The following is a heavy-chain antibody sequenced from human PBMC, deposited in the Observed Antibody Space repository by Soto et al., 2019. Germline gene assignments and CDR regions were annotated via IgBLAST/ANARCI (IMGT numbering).Heavy chain of an antibody. D-gene: IGHD5-12*01. V-gene: IGHV3-23*01. CDR3: AKGRDIVATVGGWFDP. Sequence: EVQLLESGGGLVQPGGTLRLSCAASGFTFSSYAMSWVRQAPGKGLEWVSAISGSGGSTYYADSVKGRFTISRDNSKNTLYLQMNSLRAEHTAVYYCAKGRDIVATVGGWFDPWGQGTLVTVSS. J-gene: IGHJ5*02. CDR1: GFTFSSYA. CDR2: ISGSGGST.